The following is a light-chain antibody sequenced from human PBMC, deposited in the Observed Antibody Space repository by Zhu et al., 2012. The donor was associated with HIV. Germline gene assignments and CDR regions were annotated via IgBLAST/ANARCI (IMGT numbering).Light chain of an antibody. CDR2: ATS. CDR1: QSVSSSY. V-gene: IGKV3-20*01. J-gene: IGKJ4*01. Sequence: EIVLTQSPGTLSLSPGERATLSCRASQSVSSSYLAWYQQKPGQAPRLLIYATSTRATGIPHRFTGSGSGTESTLIISGLEPEDFAIYYCQQYDDSTLTFGGGTRVEIK. CDR3: QQYDDSTLT.